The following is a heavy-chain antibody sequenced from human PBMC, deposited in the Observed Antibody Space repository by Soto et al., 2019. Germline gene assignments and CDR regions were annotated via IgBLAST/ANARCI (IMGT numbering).Heavy chain of an antibody. CDR3: ARLYADFWSGFP. CDR1: GFTFSSYW. CDR2: IKQDGSEE. V-gene: IGHV3-7*01. Sequence: EVQLVESGGNLVQPGGSLRLSCAASGFTFSSYWMSWVRQAPGKGLEWVANIKQDGSEEYYLDSVEGRFAISRDNAKNPLYLQMNSLRAEDTAVYYCARLYADFWSGFPWGQGTLVTVSS. D-gene: IGHD3-3*01. J-gene: IGHJ5*02.